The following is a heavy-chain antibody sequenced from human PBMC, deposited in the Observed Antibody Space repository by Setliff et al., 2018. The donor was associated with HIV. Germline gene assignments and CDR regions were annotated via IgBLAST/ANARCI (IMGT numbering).Heavy chain of an antibody. CDR2: IYTTGST. Sequence: PSETLSLTCTVSGGSISSGSYYWSWIRQPAGKGLEWIGRIYTTGSTNYNPSLKSPVTISVDTSKNQFSLKLTSVTAADTAVYYCARGSGYPWYFDLWGRGTLVTVSS. V-gene: IGHV4-61*02. CDR3: ARGSGYPWYFDL. CDR1: GGSISSGSYY. J-gene: IGHJ2*01. D-gene: IGHD3-22*01.